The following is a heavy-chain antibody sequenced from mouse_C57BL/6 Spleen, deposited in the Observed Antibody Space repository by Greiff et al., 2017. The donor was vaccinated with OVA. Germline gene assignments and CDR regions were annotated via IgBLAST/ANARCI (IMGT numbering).Heavy chain of an antibody. CDR2: ISYDGSN. D-gene: IGHD1-1*01. V-gene: IGHV3-6*01. J-gene: IGHJ4*01. CDR3: ASYGSSSLYYAMDY. CDR1: GYSITSGYY. Sequence: EVKLVESGPGLVKPSQSLSLTCSVTGYSITSGYYWNWIRQFPGNKLEWMGYISYDGSNNYNPSLKNRISITRDTSKNQFFLKLNSVTTEDTATYYCASYGSSSLYYAMDYWGQGTSVTVSS.